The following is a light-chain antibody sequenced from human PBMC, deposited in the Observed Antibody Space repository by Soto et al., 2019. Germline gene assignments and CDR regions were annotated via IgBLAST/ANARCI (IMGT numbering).Light chain of an antibody. CDR1: QTISSW. CDR2: TAS. CDR3: QHYNSYSEA. V-gene: IGKV1-5*03. Sequence: DIQMTQSHSTLSGSVGDRVTITCRASQTISSWLAGYQQKPGKAPKLLIYTASTLKSGVPSRFSGSGSGTEFTLTISSLKPDDFATYYCQHYNSYSEAFGQGTKVDIK. J-gene: IGKJ1*01.